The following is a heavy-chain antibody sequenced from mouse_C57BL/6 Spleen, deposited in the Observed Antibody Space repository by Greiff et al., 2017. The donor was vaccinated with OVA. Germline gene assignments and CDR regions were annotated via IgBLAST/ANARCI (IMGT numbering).Heavy chain of an antibody. J-gene: IGHJ1*03. V-gene: IGHV2-5*01. CDR2: IWRGGST. CDR3: AKEGIYGRGYFEV. Sequence: QVQLQQSGPGLVQPSQSLSITCTVSGFSLTSYGVHWVRQSPGKGLEWLGVIWRGGSTDYNAAFMSRLSITKDNSKSQVFFKMNSLQADDTAIYYCAKEGIYGRGYFEVWGTGTTVTVSS. CDR1: GFSLTSYG. D-gene: IGHD1-1*01.